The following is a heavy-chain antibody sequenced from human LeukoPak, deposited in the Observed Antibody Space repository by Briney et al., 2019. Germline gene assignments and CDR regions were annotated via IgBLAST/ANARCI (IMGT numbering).Heavy chain of an antibody. CDR2: VYYTGNT. Sequence: PSETLSLTCTVSGDSISSSNYYWAWIRQPPGKGLEWIGNVYYTGNTYYNPSLKSRVTISVDTSKNQLSLKLSSVTAADTAVYYCARSTMGSNSVYDYWGQGTLVTVSS. D-gene: IGHD4/OR15-4a*01. V-gene: IGHV4-39*01. CDR1: GDSISSSNYY. J-gene: IGHJ4*02. CDR3: ARSTMGSNSVYDY.